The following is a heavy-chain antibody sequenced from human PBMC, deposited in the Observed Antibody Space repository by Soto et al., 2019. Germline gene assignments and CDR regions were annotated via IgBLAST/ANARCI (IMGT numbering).Heavy chain of an antibody. V-gene: IGHV3-23*01. Sequence: EEQLLESGGGLAQHGGSLRLSCAASGFTFSSYAMCWLRQAAGKGLAWVSGISDSGGSIWYEDSVKGRFTISRDNSKDTLDLQMNSLRAEDTALYYCAKVKAMNTVTTNFDLWGRGTLVTVSS. CDR1: GFTFSSYA. J-gene: IGHJ2*01. CDR2: ISDSGGSI. CDR3: AKVKAMNTVTTNFDL. D-gene: IGHD4-17*01.